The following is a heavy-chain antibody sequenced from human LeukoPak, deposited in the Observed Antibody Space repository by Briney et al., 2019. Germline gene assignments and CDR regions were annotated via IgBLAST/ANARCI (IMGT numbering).Heavy chain of an antibody. CDR1: GFTFTGYY. CDR3: VREGNELLSKNFDY. J-gene: IGHJ4*02. CDR2: INPHSGGT. D-gene: IGHD2-21*02. Sequence: ASVKLSCKVSGFTFTGYYIHWVRQAPGQGLEWMGYINPHSGGTNSPQKFQGRVTMTTDTSISAAYMELSSLISDDTAMYYCVREGNELLSKNFDYWGQGTLVTVSS. V-gene: IGHV1-2*02.